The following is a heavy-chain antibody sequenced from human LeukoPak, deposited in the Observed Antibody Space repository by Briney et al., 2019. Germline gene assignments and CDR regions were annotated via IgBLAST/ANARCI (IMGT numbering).Heavy chain of an antibody. CDR1: GFTFSTNA. CDR3: ARQLQLRYFDWSPWDV. V-gene: IGHV3-20*04. Sequence: GGSLRLSCAASGFTFSTNAMSWVRQAPGKGLEWVSGINWNGGSTGYADSVKGRFTISRDNAKNSVDLQMHSLRAEDTALYYCARQLQLRYFDWSPWDVWGQGTTVTVSS. J-gene: IGHJ6*02. CDR2: INWNGGST. D-gene: IGHD3-9*01.